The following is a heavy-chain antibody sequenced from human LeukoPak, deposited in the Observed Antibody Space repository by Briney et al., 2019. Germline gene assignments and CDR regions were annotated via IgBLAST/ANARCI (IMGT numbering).Heavy chain of an antibody. J-gene: IGHJ5*02. Sequence: APVKVSCKASGYTFTDYYIHWVRQAPGQGLEWMGWINPNNGATNFAQRFQGRVTMTRDASSSTAYMELIRLISDDTAVYYCARGRRYGNWFDPWGQGTLVTVSS. CDR3: ARGRRYGNWFDP. V-gene: IGHV1-2*02. CDR2: INPNNGAT. D-gene: IGHD3-9*01. CDR1: GYTFTDYY.